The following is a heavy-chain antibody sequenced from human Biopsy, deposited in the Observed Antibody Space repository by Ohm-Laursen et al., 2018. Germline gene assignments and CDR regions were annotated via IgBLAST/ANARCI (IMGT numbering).Heavy chain of an antibody. CDR3: ARDPLNGHKHFDY. J-gene: IGHJ4*02. D-gene: IGHD2-8*01. Sequence: ASVKVSCTASSFTFTAYNIQWMRQAPGQGLEWLGDINCKTGATNYAQKFQGTVTMTRDTSISTAYLALGSLRSADTAIYYCARDPLNGHKHFDYWGQGSLVTVSS. CDR1: SFTFTAYN. CDR2: INCKTGAT. V-gene: IGHV1-2*02.